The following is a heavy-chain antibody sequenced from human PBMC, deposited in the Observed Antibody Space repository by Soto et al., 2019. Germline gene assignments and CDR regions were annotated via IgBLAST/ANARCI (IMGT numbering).Heavy chain of an antibody. V-gene: IGHV4-4*07. CDR3: ARDLKQMGHFYX. Sequence: SETLSLTCTVSGVSIRSCYWSWIRQPAGKGLEWIVGIFIGGTTNYNPSLKSRVTMSLDTSKNQFSLKLTSVTAADTAVYFCARDLKQMGHFYXWGRGTLFTVSX. D-gene: IGHD1-26*01. CDR2: IFIGGTT. J-gene: IGHJ4*02. CDR1: GVSIRSCY.